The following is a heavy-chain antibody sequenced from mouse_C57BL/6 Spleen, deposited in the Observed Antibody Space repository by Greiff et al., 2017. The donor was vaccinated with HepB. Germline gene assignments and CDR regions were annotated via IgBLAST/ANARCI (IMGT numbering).Heavy chain of an antibody. V-gene: IGHV1-26*01. Sequence: VQLQQSGPELVKPGASVKISCKASGYTFTDYYMNWVKQSHGKSLEWIGDINPNNGGTSYNQKFKGKATLTVDKSSSTAYMELRSLTSEDSAVYYCAREDSSGTGFAYWGQGTLVTVSA. D-gene: IGHD3-2*02. CDR1: GYTFTDYY. CDR3: AREDSSGTGFAY. CDR2: INPNNGGT. J-gene: IGHJ3*01.